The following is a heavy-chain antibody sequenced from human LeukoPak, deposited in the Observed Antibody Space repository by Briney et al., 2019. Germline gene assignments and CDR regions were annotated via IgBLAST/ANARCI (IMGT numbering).Heavy chain of an antibody. D-gene: IGHD2-8*01. CDR2: IGSNISYI. J-gene: IGHJ4*02. CDR3: ARDNGAKQFDY. Sequence: GGSLRLSCAASGFTFSSYTMNWVRQAPGKGLEWVSSIGSNISYIYYADSVKGRFTISRDNPKNSLYLQMNSLSAEDTAVHYCARDNGAKQFDYWGQGTLVIVSA. V-gene: IGHV3-21*01. CDR1: GFTFSSYT.